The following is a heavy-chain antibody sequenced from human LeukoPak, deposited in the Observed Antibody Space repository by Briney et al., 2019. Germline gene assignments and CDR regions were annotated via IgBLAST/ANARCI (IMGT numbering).Heavy chain of an antibody. CDR3: ARVSEQWLVQGAFDY. J-gene: IGHJ4*02. CDR1: GFTFSSYA. Sequence: GRSLRLSCAASGFTFSSYAMHWVRQAPGKGLEWAAVISYDGSNKYYADSVKGRFTISRDNSKNTLYLQMNSLRAEDTAVYYCARVSEQWLVQGAFDYWGQGTLVTVSS. V-gene: IGHV3-30*01. CDR2: ISYDGSNK. D-gene: IGHD6-19*01.